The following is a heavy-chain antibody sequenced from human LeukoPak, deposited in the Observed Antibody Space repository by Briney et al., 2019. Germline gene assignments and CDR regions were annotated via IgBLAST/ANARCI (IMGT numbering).Heavy chain of an antibody. D-gene: IGHD6-19*01. CDR2: ISGSGGST. CDR1: GFTFSSYA. V-gene: IGHV3-23*01. CDR3: ARDHKTVGSGWDPLWYIDY. J-gene: IGHJ4*02. Sequence: GGSLRLSCAASGFTFSSYAMSWVRQAPGKVLEWVSAISGSGGSTYYADSVKGRFTISRDNAKNSLFLQMNSLRVEDTAVYFCARDHKTVGSGWDPLWYIDYWGQGTLVTVSS.